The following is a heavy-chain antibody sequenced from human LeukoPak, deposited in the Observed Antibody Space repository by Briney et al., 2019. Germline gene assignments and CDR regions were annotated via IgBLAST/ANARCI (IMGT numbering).Heavy chain of an antibody. CDR1: GGSISSSSYY. J-gene: IGHJ4*02. D-gene: IGHD4-17*01. CDR3: ARQTVTTTRSFDY. CDR2: IYYSGTT. V-gene: IGHV4-39*01. Sequence: SETLSLTCTVSGGSISSSSYYWGWLRQPPGKGLEWIGNIYYSGTTYYNPSLKSRVTISVDTSRNQFSLKLSSVTAADTAVYYCARQTVTTTRSFDYGGRGTRVTVSS.